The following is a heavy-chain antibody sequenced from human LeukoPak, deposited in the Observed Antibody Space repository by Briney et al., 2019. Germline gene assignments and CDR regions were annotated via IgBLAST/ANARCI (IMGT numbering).Heavy chain of an antibody. D-gene: IGHD3-10*01. CDR2: ISSSSSYI. V-gene: IGHV3-21*01. Sequence: GGSLRLSCAASGFTFSSYSMNWVRQAPGKGLEWVSSISSSSSYIYYADSVKGRFTISRDNAKNSLYLQMNSLRAEDTAVYYCARAPYYGSGSYYPHLFDHWGQGTLVTVSS. CDR3: ARAPYYGSGSYYPHLFDH. CDR1: GFTFSSYS. J-gene: IGHJ4*02.